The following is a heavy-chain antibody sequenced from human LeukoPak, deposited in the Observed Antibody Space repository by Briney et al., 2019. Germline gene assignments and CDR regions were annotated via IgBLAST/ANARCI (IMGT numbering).Heavy chain of an antibody. V-gene: IGHV3-48*04. Sequence: GGSLRLSCAASGFTFSSYSMNWVRQAPGKGLEWVSYISSSSSIIYYADSVKGRFTISRDNAKNSLYLQMNSLRAEDTAVYYCATNYYDSSGSRRDAFDIWGQGTMVTVSS. CDR1: GFTFSSYS. CDR3: ATNYYDSSGSRRDAFDI. D-gene: IGHD3-22*01. J-gene: IGHJ3*02. CDR2: ISSSSSII.